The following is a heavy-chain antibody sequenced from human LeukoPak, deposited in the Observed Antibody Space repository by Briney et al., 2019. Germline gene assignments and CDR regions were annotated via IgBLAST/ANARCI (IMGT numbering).Heavy chain of an antibody. V-gene: IGHV1-69*13. CDR2: IIPIFGTA. CDR1: GYTFTSYY. J-gene: IGHJ4*02. CDR3: ARDSMGFPQLASQPHDY. D-gene: IGHD6-13*01. Sequence: ASVKVSCKASGYTFTSYYMHWVRQAPGQGLEWMGGIIPIFGTANYAQKFQGRVTITADESTSTAYMELSSLRSEDTAVYYCARDSMGFPQLASQPHDYWGQGTLVTVSS.